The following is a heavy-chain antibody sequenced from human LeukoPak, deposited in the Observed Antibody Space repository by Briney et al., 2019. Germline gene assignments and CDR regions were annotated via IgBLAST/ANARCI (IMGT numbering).Heavy chain of an antibody. V-gene: IGHV4-34*01. J-gene: IGHJ4*02. Sequence: PSETLSLTCAVYGGSFSGYYWSWIRQPPGKGLEWIGEINHSGSTNYNPSPKSRVTISVDTSKNQFSLKLSSVTAADTAVYYCARYGLAGYYFDYWGQGTLVSVSS. CDR3: ARYGLAGYYFDY. CDR2: INHSGST. CDR1: GGSFSGYY. D-gene: IGHD3-10*01.